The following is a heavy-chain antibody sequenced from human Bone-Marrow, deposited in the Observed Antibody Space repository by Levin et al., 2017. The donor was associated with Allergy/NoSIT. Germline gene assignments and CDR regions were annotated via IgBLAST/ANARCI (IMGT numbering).Heavy chain of an antibody. CDR3: ARPSLRRRISDSPFDY. CDR2: IIPIFGTT. CDR1: GGTFINYG. D-gene: IGHD2/OR15-2a*01. V-gene: IGHV1-69*13. J-gene: IGHJ4*02. Sequence: GASVKVSCEASGGTFINYGISWVRQAPGQGLEWLGGIIPIFGTTKYAQKFQDRVTITADESTSTTYMELSSLTSEDTAVYYCARPSLRRRISDSPFDYWGQGTLVTVSS.